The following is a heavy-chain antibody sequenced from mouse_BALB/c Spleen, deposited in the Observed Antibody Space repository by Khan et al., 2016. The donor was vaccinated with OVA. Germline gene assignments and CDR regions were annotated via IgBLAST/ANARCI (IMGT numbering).Heavy chain of an antibody. Sequence: EVELVESGGGVVKPGGSLTLSCSAAGSTFSSFAMSWVRPTPEKRLEWVATISSGGHYTFYPDSVKGRFTISRDNARNTLYLQMSSLRSEDTAMYYCASSLVDYYAMDYWGQGTSVTVSS. CDR3: ASSLVDYYAMDY. D-gene: IGHD2-2*01. CDR1: GSTFSSFA. CDR2: ISSGGHYT. V-gene: IGHV5-9-3*01. J-gene: IGHJ4*01.